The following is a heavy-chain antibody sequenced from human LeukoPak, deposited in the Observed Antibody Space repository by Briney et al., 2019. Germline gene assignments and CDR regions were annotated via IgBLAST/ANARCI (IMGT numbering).Heavy chain of an antibody. Sequence: SETLSLTCAVYGGSFSGYYRSWIRHPPGKGLEWIGEINHSGSTNYDPSLKSRVTISVDTSKNQFSLKLSSVTAADTAVYYCARQSAEYDYGENSFDPWGQGTLVTVSS. CDR2: INHSGST. V-gene: IGHV4-34*01. CDR3: ARQSAEYDYGENSFDP. CDR1: GGSFSGYY. D-gene: IGHD4-17*01. J-gene: IGHJ5*02.